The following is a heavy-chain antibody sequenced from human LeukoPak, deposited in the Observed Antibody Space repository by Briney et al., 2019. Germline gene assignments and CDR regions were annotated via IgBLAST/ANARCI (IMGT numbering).Heavy chain of an antibody. CDR2: ISTSGSTI. D-gene: IGHD1-26*01. Sequence: GGSLRLSCAASGFTFSDYEMNWVRQAPGKGLEWVSYISTSGSTIYYADSVKGRFTVSRDNAKNSLFLQMNSLRAEDTAVYYCAREWDLWDYWGQGALVTVSS. V-gene: IGHV3-48*03. CDR3: AREWDLWDY. CDR1: GFTFSDYE. J-gene: IGHJ4*02.